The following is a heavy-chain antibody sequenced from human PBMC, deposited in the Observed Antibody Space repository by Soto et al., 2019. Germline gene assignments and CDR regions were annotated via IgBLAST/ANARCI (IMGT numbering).Heavy chain of an antibody. CDR2: IYYSGST. CDR3: ARGGYCISTSCYARWFDP. D-gene: IGHD2-2*01. CDR1: GGSISSGGYY. V-gene: IGHV4-31*03. Sequence: QVQLQESGPGLVKPSQTLSLPCTVSGGSISSGGYYWSWIRQHPGKGLEWIGYIYYSGSTYYNPSLKSRVTISVDTSKNQFSLKLSSVTAADTAVYYCARGGYCISTSCYARWFDPWGQGTLVTVSS. J-gene: IGHJ5*02.